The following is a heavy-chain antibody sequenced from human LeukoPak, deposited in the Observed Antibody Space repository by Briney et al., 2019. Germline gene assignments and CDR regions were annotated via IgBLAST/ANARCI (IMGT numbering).Heavy chain of an antibody. D-gene: IGHD6-19*01. CDR3: ARGRVLIAVAGTRYFHH. CDR1: GGSISSYY. J-gene: IGHJ1*01. V-gene: IGHV4-4*07. CDR2: IYTSGST. Sequence: SETLSLTCTVSGGSISSYYWSWIRQPAGKGLEWIGRIYTSGSTNYNPSLKSRVTISVDTSKKQFSLKLSSVTAADTAVYYCARGRVLIAVAGTRYFHHWGQGTLVTVSS.